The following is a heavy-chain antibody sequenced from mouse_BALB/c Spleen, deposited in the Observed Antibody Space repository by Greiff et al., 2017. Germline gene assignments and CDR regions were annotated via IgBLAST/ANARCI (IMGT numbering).Heavy chain of an antibody. CDR1: GFTFSSYG. J-gene: IGHJ3*01. CDR2: INSNGGST. Sequence: EVMLVESGGGLVQPGGSLKLSCAASGFTFSSYGMSWVRQTPDKRLELVATINSNGGSTYYPDSVKGRFTISRDNAKNTLYLQMSSLKSEDTAMYYCAMYGNYDWFAYWGQGTLVTVSA. CDR3: AMYGNYDWFAY. V-gene: IGHV5-6-3*01. D-gene: IGHD2-10*02.